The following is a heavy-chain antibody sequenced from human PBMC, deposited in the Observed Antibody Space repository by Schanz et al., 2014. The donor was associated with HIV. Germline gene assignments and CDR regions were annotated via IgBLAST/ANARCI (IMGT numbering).Heavy chain of an antibody. Sequence: QVQLVQSGAEVEKPGASAKVSCKASGYSFTGYYIHWVRQAPGQGLEWMGWMNPSTGNSGYAQMFQVRVTMTRDTSISTAYLEVDSLKSEDTAVYYCARGPKWEGLMDVWGQGTTVIVSS. V-gene: IGHV1-8*02. CDR2: MNPSTGNS. CDR3: ARGPKWEGLMDV. D-gene: IGHD1-26*01. J-gene: IGHJ6*02. CDR1: GYSFTGYY.